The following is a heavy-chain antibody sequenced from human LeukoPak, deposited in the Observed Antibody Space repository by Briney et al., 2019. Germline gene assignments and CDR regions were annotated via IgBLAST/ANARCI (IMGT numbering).Heavy chain of an antibody. D-gene: IGHD6-13*01. V-gene: IGHV2-5*02. CDR2: IYWDDDK. CDR3: AHRRIAAAGIDYFDY. Sequence: SGPTLGNPTQTFTLTCTFSGFSLSTSGVGVGWIRQPPGKALECLAHIYWDDDKRYSPSLESRLTITNDASKNQVVLTMANMDPVDTATYYCAHRRIAAAGIDYFDYWGQGTLVTVSS. J-gene: IGHJ4*02. CDR1: GFSLSTSGVG.